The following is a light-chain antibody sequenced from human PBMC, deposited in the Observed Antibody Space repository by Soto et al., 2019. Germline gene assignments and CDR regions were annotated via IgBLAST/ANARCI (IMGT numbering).Light chain of an antibody. CDR3: SSYAGSNFVV. CDR2: EVS. J-gene: IGLJ2*01. V-gene: IGLV2-8*01. Sequence: QSALPQPPSASGSPGQSVTISCTGTSSDVGGYNYVSWYQQHPGKAPKLMIYEVSKRPSGVPDRFSGSKSGNTASLTVSGLQAEDEADYYCSSYAGSNFVVFGGGTQLTVL. CDR1: SSDVGGYNY.